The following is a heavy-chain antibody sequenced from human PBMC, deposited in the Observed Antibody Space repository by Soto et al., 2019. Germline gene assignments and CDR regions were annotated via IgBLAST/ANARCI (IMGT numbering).Heavy chain of an antibody. V-gene: IGHV3-43*01. CDR1: GFTFDDYT. D-gene: IGHD2-2*01. CDR3: AKGDGASYCSSASCSIDY. CDR2: ISWDGGSP. Sequence: AGGSLRLSCAASGFTFDDYTMHWVRQPPGKGLEWVSLISWDGGSPYYADSVKGRFTISRDNTKNSLYLQMNSLRTEDTALYYCAKGDGASYCSSASCSIDYWGQGTLVTVSS. J-gene: IGHJ4*02.